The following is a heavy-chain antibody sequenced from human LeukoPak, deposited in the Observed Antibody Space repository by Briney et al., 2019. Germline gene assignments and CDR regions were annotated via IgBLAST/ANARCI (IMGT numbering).Heavy chain of an antibody. V-gene: IGHV1-69*01. CDR1: GGTFSSYA. CDR3: TRAIPEMATKVPTGRVYYYYYMDV. J-gene: IGHJ6*03. D-gene: IGHD5-24*01. CDR2: IIPNFGTA. Sequence: SVKVSCKASGGTFSSYAISWVRQAPGQGLEWMGGIIPNFGTANYAQKFQGRVTITADESTSTAYMELSSLRSEDTAVYYCTRAIPEMATKVPTGRVYYYYYMDVWGKGTTVTVSS.